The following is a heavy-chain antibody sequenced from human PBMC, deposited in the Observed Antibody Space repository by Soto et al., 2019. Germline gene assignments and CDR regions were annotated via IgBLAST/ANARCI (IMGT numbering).Heavy chain of an antibody. D-gene: IGHD3-10*01. CDR3: ARAQLFDATGSGGGKQTLGIGYYFDY. CDR2: IYHSGST. J-gene: IGHJ4*02. V-gene: IGHV4-4*02. Sequence: KTSETLSLTCAVSGGSISSSNWWSWVRQPPGKGLEWIGEIYHSGSTNYNPSLKSRVTISVDKSKNQFSLKLSSVTAADTAVYYCARAQLFDATGSGGGKQTLGIGYYFDYWGQGTLVTVSS. CDR1: GGSISSSNW.